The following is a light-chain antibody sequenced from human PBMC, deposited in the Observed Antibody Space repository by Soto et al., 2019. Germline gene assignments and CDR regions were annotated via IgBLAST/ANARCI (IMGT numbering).Light chain of an antibody. J-gene: IGLJ1*01. CDR1: SSDVGASDY. V-gene: IGLV2-8*01. CDR3: PSHSGSSNV. Sequence: QSALTQPPSASGSPGQSVAISCTGTSSDVGASDYVSWYQQHSGKAPKLLLYEVNKRPSGVPDRFSGSKSGNTASLTVSALQADDEADYYCPSHSGSSNVLGTGTKLIVL. CDR2: EVN.